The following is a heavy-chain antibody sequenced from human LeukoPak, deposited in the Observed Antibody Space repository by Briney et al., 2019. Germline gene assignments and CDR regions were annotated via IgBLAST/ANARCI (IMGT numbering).Heavy chain of an antibody. Sequence: GESLKISCKGSGYSFTSYWIGWVRQMPGKGLEWLGIIFPGDSDTRYSPSFQGQVTISADKSISTAYLQWSSLRASDTAMYYCARGWVNNWFDPWGQGTLVTVSS. CDR1: GYSFTSYW. D-gene: IGHD3-16*01. J-gene: IGHJ5*02. CDR2: IFPGDSDT. CDR3: ARGWVNNWFDP. V-gene: IGHV5-51*01.